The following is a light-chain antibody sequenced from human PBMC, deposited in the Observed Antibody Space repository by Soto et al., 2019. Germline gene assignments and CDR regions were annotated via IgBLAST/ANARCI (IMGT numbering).Light chain of an antibody. V-gene: IGLV2-8*01. Sequence: QSVLTQPPSASGSPEQSVAISCTGTSSDVGGYNYVSWYQQHPGKAPKLMIYEVNKWPSGVPDRFSGSKSGNTASLTVSGLQAEDEADYYCSSYAGSSNVFGTGTKVTVL. J-gene: IGLJ1*01. CDR3: SSYAGSSNV. CDR1: SSDVGGYNY. CDR2: EVN.